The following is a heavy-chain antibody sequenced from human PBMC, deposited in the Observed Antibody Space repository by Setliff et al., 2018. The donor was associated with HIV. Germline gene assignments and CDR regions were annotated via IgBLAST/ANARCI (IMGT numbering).Heavy chain of an antibody. J-gene: IGHJ4*02. CDR1: GGSFTDIGGPFTDYY. V-gene: IGHV4-34*01. D-gene: IGHD3-22*01. Sequence: SETLSLTCAVFGGSFTDIGGPFTDYYWIWIRQPPGKGLEWIGEINHSGSTHYNPSLKSRFTISVDTSKNQFSLKVNSVTAADTAVYYCARHGVDDTSANYFRFGVHDHWGQGTLVTVSS. CDR3: ARHGVDDTSANYFRFGVHDH. CDR2: INHSGST.